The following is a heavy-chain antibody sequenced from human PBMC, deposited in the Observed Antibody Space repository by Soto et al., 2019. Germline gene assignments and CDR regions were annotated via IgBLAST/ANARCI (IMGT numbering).Heavy chain of an antibody. Sequence: GGSLRLSCAASGFSFSSYWMHWVRQAPGKGLVWVSRINKEGSSTSYADSVKGRFTISRDNAKNTLYLQMNSLRAEDTAIYYCVRDFRYYDSLADIWGQGTMVTVSS. V-gene: IGHV3-74*01. CDR1: GFSFSSYW. J-gene: IGHJ3*02. CDR3: VRDFRYYDSLADI. CDR2: INKEGSST. D-gene: IGHD3-22*01.